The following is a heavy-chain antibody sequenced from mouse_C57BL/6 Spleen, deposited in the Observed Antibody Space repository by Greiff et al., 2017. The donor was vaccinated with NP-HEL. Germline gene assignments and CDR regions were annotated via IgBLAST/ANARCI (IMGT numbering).Heavy chain of an antibody. Sequence: QVHVKQSGAELAKPGASVKLSCKASGYTFTSYWMHWVKQRPGQGLEWIGYINPSSGYTKYNQKFKDKATLTADKSSSTAYMQLSSLTYEDSAVYYCARSHYGYDGDYYAMDYWGQGTSVTVSS. CDR2: INPSSGYT. J-gene: IGHJ4*01. D-gene: IGHD2-2*01. CDR1: GYTFTSYW. V-gene: IGHV1-7*01. CDR3: ARSHYGYDGDYYAMDY.